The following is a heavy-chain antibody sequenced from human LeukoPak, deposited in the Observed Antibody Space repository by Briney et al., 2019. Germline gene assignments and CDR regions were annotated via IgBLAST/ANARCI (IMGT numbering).Heavy chain of an antibody. CDR1: GFTFSSYA. J-gene: IGHJ2*01. V-gene: IGHV3-23*01. Sequence: GGSLRLSSAVSGFTFSSYAMSWVRQAPGRGLEWVTAISGSGGYTYYADSVKRRFTISRDNSKNTLYLQMNSLRAEDTAVYYCAKDTASSWWYFDLWGRGTLVTVSS. CDR2: ISGSGGYT. CDR3: AKDTASSWWYFDL. D-gene: IGHD5-18*01.